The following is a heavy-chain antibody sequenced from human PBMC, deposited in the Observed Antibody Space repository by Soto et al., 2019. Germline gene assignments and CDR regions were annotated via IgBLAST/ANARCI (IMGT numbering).Heavy chain of an antibody. D-gene: IGHD3-22*01. Sequence: PGGSLRLSCATSDFTFSAYTMAWVRQAPGKGLEWVSSISSTGTHTYYADSLSGRFTISRDNSKNTLYLEMNSLRAEDTAVYYCAKDTHPMIVVVGAFDIWGQGTMVTVSS. V-gene: IGHV3-21*01. CDR3: AKDTHPMIVVVGAFDI. CDR1: DFTFSAYT. CDR2: ISSTGTHT. J-gene: IGHJ3*02.